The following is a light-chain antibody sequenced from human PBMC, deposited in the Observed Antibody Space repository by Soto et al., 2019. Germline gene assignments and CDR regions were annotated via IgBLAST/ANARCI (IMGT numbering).Light chain of an antibody. V-gene: IGKV1-39*01. CDR1: QSISNR. Sequence: DIQMTQSPSSLSASVEDRVIITCRASQSISNRLAWYQQKPGKAPKLLIFAASTLQSGVPSRFSGSRSGTEFTLTISSLQPEDFATYYCQHSYSSPAAFGQGTKVDIK. CDR3: QHSYSSPAA. J-gene: IGKJ1*01. CDR2: AAS.